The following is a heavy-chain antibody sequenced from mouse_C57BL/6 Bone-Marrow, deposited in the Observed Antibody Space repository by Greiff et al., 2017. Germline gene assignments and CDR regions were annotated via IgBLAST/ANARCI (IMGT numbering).Heavy chain of an antibody. CDR2: MSPCSGST. V-gene: IGHV1-55*01. CDR3: ARCITTVVDGY. CDR1: GYTFTSYW. D-gene: IGHD1-1*01. Sequence: VQLQQPWAGLVKPGASVKLSCNASGYTFTSYWLPWVNHRPGQGLACIGDMSPCSGSTNYNEKFKSKATLTVDTSSSTAYMQLSCLTSEDSAVYYCARCITTVVDGYWGQGTTLTVSS. J-gene: IGHJ2*01.